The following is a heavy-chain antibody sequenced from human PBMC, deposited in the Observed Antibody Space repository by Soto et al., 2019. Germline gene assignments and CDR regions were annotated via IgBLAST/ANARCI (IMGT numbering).Heavy chain of an antibody. J-gene: IGHJ6*02. CDR3: ARDTSQTYCGGDCGPREVGDYGMDV. CDR1: GFTFSDYY. CDR2: ISSSSSYT. Sequence: GGSLRLSCAASGFTFSDYYMSWIRQAPGKGLEWVSYISSSSSYTNYADSVKGRFTISRDNAKNSLYLQMNSLRAEDTAVYYCARDTSQTYCGGDCGPREVGDYGMDVWGQGTTVTVSS. D-gene: IGHD2-21*02. V-gene: IGHV3-11*06.